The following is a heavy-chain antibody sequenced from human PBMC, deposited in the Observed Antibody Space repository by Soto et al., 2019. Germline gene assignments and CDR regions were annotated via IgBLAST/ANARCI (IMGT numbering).Heavy chain of an antibody. CDR3: ARESRGDGRITYNWFDP. J-gene: IGHJ5*02. Sequence: QVQLVQSGAEVKKPGASVKVSCKASGYTFTSYYMRWVRQAPGQGLEWMGIINPSGGSTSYAQKFQGRVNMTRATSTSTDYMELSSLRSEDTAVYYCARESRGDGRITYNWFDPWGQGTLVTVSS. CDR1: GYTFTSYY. V-gene: IGHV1-46*01. D-gene: IGHD3-16*01. CDR2: INPSGGST.